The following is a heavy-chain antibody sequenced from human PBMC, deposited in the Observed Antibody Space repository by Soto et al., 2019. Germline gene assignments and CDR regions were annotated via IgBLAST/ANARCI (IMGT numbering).Heavy chain of an antibody. V-gene: IGHV3-74*01. Sequence: GALRLSCAASGFTLSSYWMHWVRQAPGKGLVWVSRINSDGSSTNYADSVKGRFTISRDNAKNTLYLQMNSLRAEDTAVYFCARAAGKADRFDYWGQGTLVTVSS. J-gene: IGHJ4*02. CDR1: GFTLSSYW. CDR2: INSDGSST. CDR3: ARAAGKADRFDY.